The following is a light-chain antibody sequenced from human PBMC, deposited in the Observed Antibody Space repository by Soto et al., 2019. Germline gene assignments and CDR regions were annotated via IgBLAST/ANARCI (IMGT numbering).Light chain of an antibody. CDR3: HQRQSWPRT. Sequence: EILLTQSPATVSVSQGELATLSCRASQNVNRNLVWYQQRPGQAPRLLIYQTSIRAAGIPARFSASGTGTDFTLTISDVQPEDFAVYYCHQRQSWPRTFGQGTKVDIK. CDR2: QTS. V-gene: IGKV3D-15*03. CDR1: QNVNRN. J-gene: IGKJ1*01.